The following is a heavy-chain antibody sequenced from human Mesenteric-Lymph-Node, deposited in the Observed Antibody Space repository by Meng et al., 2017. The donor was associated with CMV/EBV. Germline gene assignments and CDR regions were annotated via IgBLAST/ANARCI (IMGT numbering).Heavy chain of an antibody. CDR1: GFTFSSYG. D-gene: IGHD3-22*01. Sequence: SRAASGFTFSSYGMHWVRQAPGKGLEWVAVIWYDGSNKYYADSVKGRFTISRDNSKNTLYLQMNSLRAEDTAVYYCAYYSSGYYYDPPYFDYWGQGTLVTVSS. CDR3: AYYSSGYYYDPPYFDY. J-gene: IGHJ4*02. V-gene: IGHV3-33*01. CDR2: IWYDGSNK.